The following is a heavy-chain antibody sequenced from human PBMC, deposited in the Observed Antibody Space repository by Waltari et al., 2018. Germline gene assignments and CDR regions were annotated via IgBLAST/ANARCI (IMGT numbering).Heavy chain of an antibody. V-gene: IGHV3-7*01. CDR3: ARDNSSSWYFFDY. D-gene: IGHD6-13*01. J-gene: IGHJ4*02. CDR2: IQEDGSEK. CDR1: GFTCGSYW. Sequence: EVQLVESGGGLVQPGGSLRLSCAASGFTCGSYWRSWVRQAPGKGLEWVANIQEDGSEKNYVDSVKGRFTISRDNAKNSLYLQMNSLRAEDTAVYFCARDNSSSWYFFDYWGQGTAVTVSS.